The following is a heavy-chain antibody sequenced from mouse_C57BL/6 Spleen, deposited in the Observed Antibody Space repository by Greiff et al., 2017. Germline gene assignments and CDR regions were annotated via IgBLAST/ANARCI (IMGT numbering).Heavy chain of an antibody. CDR1: GYTFTDYE. V-gene: IGHV1-15*01. CDR3: TRYWEGCYFDY. CDR2: IDPETGGT. J-gene: IGHJ2*01. Sequence: QVQLQQSGAELVRPGASVTLSCKASGYTFTDYEMHWVKQTPVHGLEWIGAIDPETGGTAYNQKFKGKAILTADNSSSTAYMELRSLTSEDSAVYYCTRYWEGCYFDYWGQGTTLTVSS. D-gene: IGHD4-1*01.